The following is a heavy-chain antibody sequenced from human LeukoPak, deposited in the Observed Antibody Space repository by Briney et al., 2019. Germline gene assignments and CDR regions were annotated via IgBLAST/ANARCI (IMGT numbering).Heavy chain of an antibody. Sequence: GGSLRLSCAVSGFTLSSYSMTWVRQAPGKGLEWVSYISSTSSTVYYADSVKGRFTISRDNVKNSLYLQMNSLRAEDTAVYYCARGRDSSSSYPGYWGQGTLVTVSS. CDR2: ISSTSSTV. J-gene: IGHJ4*02. CDR1: GFTLSSYS. CDR3: ARGRDSSSSYPGY. V-gene: IGHV3-48*01. D-gene: IGHD6-6*01.